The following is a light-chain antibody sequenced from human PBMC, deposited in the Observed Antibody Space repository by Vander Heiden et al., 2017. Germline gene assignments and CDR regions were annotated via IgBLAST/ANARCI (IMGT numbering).Light chain of an antibody. Sequence: IQMTQFPSPLSASVGDRVPITRRASQSISSYLNWYQQKPGQAPLLLIYAASSLPTGVPSRFSGSGSGTDFTLTISSLQPEDFAAYYCLQSYSTPYTFGQGTKLELK. J-gene: IGKJ2*01. CDR2: AAS. CDR1: QSISSY. CDR3: LQSYSTPYT. V-gene: IGKV1-39*01.